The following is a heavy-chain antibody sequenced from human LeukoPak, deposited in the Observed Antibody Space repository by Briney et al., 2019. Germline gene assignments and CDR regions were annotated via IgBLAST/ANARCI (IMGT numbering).Heavy chain of an antibody. CDR3: ARAGFTIFGVVISAFDY. Sequence: SETLSLTCTVSGGSISSYYWSWIRQPPGKGLEWIGRIYTSGSTNYNPSLKSRVTISVDTSKNQFSLKLSSVTAADTAVYYCARAGFTIFGVVISAFDYWGQGTLVTVSS. CDR1: GGSISSYY. V-gene: IGHV4-4*08. J-gene: IGHJ4*02. CDR2: IYTSGST. D-gene: IGHD3-3*01.